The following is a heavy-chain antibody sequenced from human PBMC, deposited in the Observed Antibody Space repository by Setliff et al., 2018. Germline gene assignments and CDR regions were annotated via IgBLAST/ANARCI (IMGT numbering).Heavy chain of an antibody. Sequence: ASVKVSCKASGYTFSNYGITWVRQAPGQGLEWMGWISAYSGNTKYALTHQGRVTMTTDPSTSTAYLELRSLTSDDTAVYYCARINFYVSSGYYSPPDFWGQGTLVTVSS. D-gene: IGHD3-22*01. CDR2: ISAYSGNT. J-gene: IGHJ4*02. V-gene: IGHV1-18*04. CDR3: ARINFYVSSGYYSPPDF. CDR1: GYTFSNYG.